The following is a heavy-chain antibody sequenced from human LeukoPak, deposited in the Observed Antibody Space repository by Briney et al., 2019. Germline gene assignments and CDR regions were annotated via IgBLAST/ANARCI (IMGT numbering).Heavy chain of an antibody. CDR1: GFTFSSYT. J-gene: IGHJ3*02. Sequence: GGSLRLSCAASGFTFSSYTMNWVRQAPGKGLEWVSYISSSGSTIYYADSVKGRFTISRDNAKNSLYLQMNSLRAEDTAVYYCAGLLLWFGEDSDAFDIWGQGTMVTVSS. V-gene: IGHV3-48*03. CDR2: ISSSGSTI. D-gene: IGHD3-10*01. CDR3: AGLLLWFGEDSDAFDI.